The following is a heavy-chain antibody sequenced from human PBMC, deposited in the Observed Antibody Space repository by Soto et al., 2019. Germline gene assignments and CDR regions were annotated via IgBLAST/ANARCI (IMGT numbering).Heavy chain of an antibody. CDR2: IIPTLHIA. V-gene: IGHV1-69*02. CDR3: ARQKGMATVLDY. D-gene: IGHD5-12*01. CDR1: GGSFSSYT. J-gene: IGHJ4*02. Sequence: QVQLVQSGAEVKKPGSSVKVSCKASGGSFSSYTFSWVRQAPGQGLEWMGRIIPTLHIANYAQKFQGRVTITADESTGRGYMELSRLRSDDTAVYYCARQKGMATVLDYWGQGTLVTVSS.